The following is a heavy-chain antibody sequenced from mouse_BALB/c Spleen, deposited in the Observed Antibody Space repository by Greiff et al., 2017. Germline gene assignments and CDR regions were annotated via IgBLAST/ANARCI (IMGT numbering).Heavy chain of an antibody. CDR3: ARSDYDDDYAMDY. Sequence: EVQRVESGGGLVQPGGSRKLSCAASGFTFSSFGMHWVRQAPEKGLEWVAYISSGSSTIYYADTVKGRFTISRDNPKNTLFLQMTSLRSEDTAMYYCARSDYDDDYAMDYWGQGTSVTVSS. D-gene: IGHD2-4*01. V-gene: IGHV5-17*02. CDR1: GFTFSSFG. CDR2: ISSGSSTI. J-gene: IGHJ4*01.